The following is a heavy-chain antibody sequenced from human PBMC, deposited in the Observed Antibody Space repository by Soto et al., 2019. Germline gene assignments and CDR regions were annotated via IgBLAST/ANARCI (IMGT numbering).Heavy chain of an antibody. J-gene: IGHJ5*02. CDR3: ARDVVVAATLNWFDP. CDR1: GGSISSSNW. D-gene: IGHD2-15*01. Sequence: SETLSLTCAVSGGSISSSNWWSWVRQPPGKGLEWIGEIYHSGSTNYNPSLKSRVTISVDKSKNQFSLKLSSVTAADTAVYYCARDVVVAATLNWFDPWGQGTLVTVSS. V-gene: IGHV4-4*02. CDR2: IYHSGST.